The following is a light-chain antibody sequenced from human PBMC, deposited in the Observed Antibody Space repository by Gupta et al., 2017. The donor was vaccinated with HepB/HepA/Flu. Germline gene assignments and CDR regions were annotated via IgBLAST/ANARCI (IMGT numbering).Light chain of an antibody. Sequence: DSQMTQSQSSLSASVGDRVTITCRASQSIRTYLNWFQQKPGKAPRVIIYAASTLQSGVPSRFSGSGTGTDFTLTITSLQPEDFTTYYCQQSYSTPWTLGRRTKVEIK. CDR2: AAS. CDR3: QQSYSTPWT. V-gene: IGKV1-39*01. J-gene: IGKJ1*01. CDR1: QSIRTY.